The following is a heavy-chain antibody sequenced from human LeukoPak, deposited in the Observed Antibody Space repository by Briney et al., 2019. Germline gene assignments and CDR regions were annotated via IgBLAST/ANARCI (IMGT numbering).Heavy chain of an antibody. Sequence: PGGSLRLSCAVSGFTFSSYGMHWVRQAPGKGLEWVAVIWYDGSNKYYADSVKGRFTISRDNSKNTLYLQMNSLRAEDTAVYYCARGQLRFPNYYYYGMDVWGQGTTVTVSS. CDR3: ARGQLRFPNYYYYGMDV. D-gene: IGHD3-3*01. CDR1: GFTFSSYG. V-gene: IGHV3-33*01. CDR2: IWYDGSNK. J-gene: IGHJ6*02.